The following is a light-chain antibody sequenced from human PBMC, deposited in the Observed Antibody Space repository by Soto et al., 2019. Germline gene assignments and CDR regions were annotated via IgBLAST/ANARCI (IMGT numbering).Light chain of an antibody. CDR3: GAWDSVLNTYV. CDR2: EGN. V-gene: IGLV1-51*02. J-gene: IGLJ1*01. CDR1: SSNVANNF. Sequence: QSVLTQPPSVSAAPGQKVTISCSGSSSNVANNFLSWYQHRPGTAPKLLIFEGNKRPSGIPDRFSGSRSGTSATLGITGLQTGDEADYYCGAWDSVLNTYVFGTGTKLTVL.